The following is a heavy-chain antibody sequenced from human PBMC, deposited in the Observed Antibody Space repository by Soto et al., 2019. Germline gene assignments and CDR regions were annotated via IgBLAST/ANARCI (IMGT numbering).Heavy chain of an antibody. D-gene: IGHD1-7*01. CDR1: GYTFTYRY. Sequence: QMQLVQSGAEVKKTGSSVKVSCKASGYTFTYRYLHWVRQAPGQALEWMGWITPFNGNTNYAQKFQDRVTITRDRSMSTAYMELSSLRSEDTAMYYCASGAELRTHFDYWGQGTLVTVSS. CDR2: ITPFNGNT. J-gene: IGHJ4*02. CDR3: ASGAELRTHFDY. V-gene: IGHV1-45*02.